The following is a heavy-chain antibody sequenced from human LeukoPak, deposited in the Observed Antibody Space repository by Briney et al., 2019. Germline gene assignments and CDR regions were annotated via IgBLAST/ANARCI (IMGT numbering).Heavy chain of an antibody. V-gene: IGHV3-9*01. Sequence: GGSLRLSCAASGFTFDDYAMHWVRQAPGKGMEWVSGISWNSGSIGYADSVKGRFTISRDNSKNTLYLQMNSLTVEDTAVYYCARSQSSSLIDYWGQGTLVTVSS. J-gene: IGHJ4*02. D-gene: IGHD6-13*01. CDR2: ISWNSGSI. CDR3: ARSQSSSLIDY. CDR1: GFTFDDYA.